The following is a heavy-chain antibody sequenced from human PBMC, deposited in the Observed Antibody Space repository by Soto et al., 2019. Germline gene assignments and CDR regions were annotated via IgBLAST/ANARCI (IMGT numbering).Heavy chain of an antibody. Sequence: QVQLVQSGAEVKKPGASVKVSCKASGYTFTSYGISWVRQAPGQGLEWMGWISAYNGNTNYAQKLQGRVTMTTDTSTSAAYMELRSLRSDDTAVYYCARDVPEDVPAAMDPFDYWGQGTLVTVSS. CDR1: GYTFTSYG. J-gene: IGHJ4*02. V-gene: IGHV1-18*01. D-gene: IGHD2-2*01. CDR3: ARDVPEDVPAAMDPFDY. CDR2: ISAYNGNT.